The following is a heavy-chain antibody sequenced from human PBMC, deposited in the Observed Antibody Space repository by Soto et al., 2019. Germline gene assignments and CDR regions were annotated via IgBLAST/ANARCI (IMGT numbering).Heavy chain of an antibody. D-gene: IGHD1-7*01. CDR2: ISYDGSKK. CDR3: ANGWNYLYAFDI. V-gene: IGHV3-30*18. Sequence: PACSLKLYCATSGFIFRSYHMQWVRQAAGHGLERVAAISYDGSKKHDKDSVQSRFNISRDHSKNTLYLQMNSLRAEDTAVYYCANGWNYLYAFDIWGQGT. CDR1: GFIFRSYH. J-gene: IGHJ3*02.